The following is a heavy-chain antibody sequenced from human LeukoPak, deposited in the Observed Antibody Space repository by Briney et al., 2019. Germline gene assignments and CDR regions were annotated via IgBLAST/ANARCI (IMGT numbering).Heavy chain of an antibody. D-gene: IGHD3-22*01. V-gene: IGHV4-59*08. CDR1: GGSISSYQ. J-gene: IGHJ4*02. Sequence: SETLSLTCTVSGGSISSYQWSWIRQPPGKGLEWIGFIYHSGSTSCNPSLKSRVTISPDTSKNQFSLNLRSVTAADTAVYYCARHGLDSRGYYGPAYWGQGTLVTVSS. CDR2: IYHSGST. CDR3: ARHGLDSRGYYGPAY.